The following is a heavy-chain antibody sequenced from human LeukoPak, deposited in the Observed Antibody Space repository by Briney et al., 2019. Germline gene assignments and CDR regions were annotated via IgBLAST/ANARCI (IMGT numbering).Heavy chain of an antibody. J-gene: IGHJ6*03. Sequence: GASVKVSCKASGYTFTSYDINWVRQATGQGLEWMGWMNPNSDNTGFAQKFQGRVTITKNTSINTAYMELSSLRSEDTAVYYCARDRYYYYYMDVWGKGTTVTVSS. V-gene: IGHV1-8*03. CDR1: GYTFTSYD. CDR2: MNPNSDNT. CDR3: ARDRYYYYYMDV.